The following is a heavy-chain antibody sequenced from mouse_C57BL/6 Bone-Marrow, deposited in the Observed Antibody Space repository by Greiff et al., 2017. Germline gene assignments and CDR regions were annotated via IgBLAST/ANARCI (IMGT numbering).Heavy chain of an antibody. CDR1: GYAFSSYW. J-gene: IGHJ2*01. Sequence: QVQLQQSGAELVKPGASVKISCKASGYAFSSYWMNWVKQRPGKGLEWIGQIYPGDGDTNYNGKFKGKATLTADKSSSTAYMQLSSLTSEDSAVYFCARCDYYGSGGYFDYWGQGTTLTVSS. V-gene: IGHV1-80*01. CDR2: IYPGDGDT. D-gene: IGHD1-1*01. CDR3: ARCDYYGSGGYFDY.